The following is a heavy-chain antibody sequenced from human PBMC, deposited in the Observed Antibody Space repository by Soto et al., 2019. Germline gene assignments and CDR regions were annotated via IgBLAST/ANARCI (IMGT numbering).Heavy chain of an antibody. V-gene: IGHV3-7*01. CDR3: TRYDSGTNWFDS. CDR2: IKEDGSEK. J-gene: IGHJ5*01. CDR1: GFTFSRYW. Sequence: EVQLVESGGGLVQPGGSLRLSCAASGFTFSRYWMSWVRQAPGKGLEWVANIKEDGSEKYYADSVKGRFTISRDNGKNSLSLQMNSLRAEDTALYYCTRYDSGTNWFDSWGQGTQVTVSS. D-gene: IGHD4-17*01.